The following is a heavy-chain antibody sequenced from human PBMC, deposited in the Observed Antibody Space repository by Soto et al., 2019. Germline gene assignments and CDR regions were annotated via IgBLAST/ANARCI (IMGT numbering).Heavy chain of an antibody. CDR1: GYTFTSYA. Sequence: QVQLVQSGAEEKKPGASVKVSCKASGYTFTSYAMHWVRQAPGQRLEWMGWINAGNGNTKYSQKFQGRVTITRDTSASTAYMELSSLRSEYTAVYYCARGSGYYYWDDYWGQGTLVTVSS. CDR3: ARGSGYYYWDDY. J-gene: IGHJ4*02. D-gene: IGHD3-22*01. CDR2: INAGNGNT. V-gene: IGHV1-3*05.